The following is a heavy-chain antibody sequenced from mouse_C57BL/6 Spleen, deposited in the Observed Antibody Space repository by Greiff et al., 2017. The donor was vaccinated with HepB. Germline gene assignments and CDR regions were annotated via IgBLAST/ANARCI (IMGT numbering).Heavy chain of an antibody. CDR2: IDPNSGGT. CDR1: GYTFTSYW. D-gene: IGHD4-1*01. CDR3: ARGGLNWAFDY. V-gene: IGHV1-72*01. J-gene: IGHJ2*01. Sequence: QVQLKQPGAELVKPGASVKLSCKASGYTFTSYWMHWVKQRPGRGLEWIGRIDPNSGGTKYNEKFKSKATLTVDKPSSTAYTQLSSLTSEDSAVYYCARGGLNWAFDYWGQGTTLTVSS.